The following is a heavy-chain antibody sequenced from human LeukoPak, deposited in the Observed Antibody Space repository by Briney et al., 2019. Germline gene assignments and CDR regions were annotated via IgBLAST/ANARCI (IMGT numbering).Heavy chain of an antibody. D-gene: IGHD2-2*01. J-gene: IGHJ6*03. CDR2: ISAYNGNT. CDR1: GGTFSSYA. CDR3: ARDYGVDCSSTSCYENGDYYYYYYMDV. Sequence: ASVKVSCKASGGTFSSYAISWVRQAPGQGLEWMGWISAYNGNTNYAQKLQGRVTMTTDTSTSTAYMELRSLRSDDTAVYYCARDYGVDCSSTSCYENGDYYYYYYMDVWGKGTTVTVSS. V-gene: IGHV1-18*01.